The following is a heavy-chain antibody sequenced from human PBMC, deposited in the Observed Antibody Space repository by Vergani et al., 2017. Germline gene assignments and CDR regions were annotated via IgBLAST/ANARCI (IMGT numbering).Heavy chain of an antibody. D-gene: IGHD1-26*01. CDR1: GASIRSSNYY. CDR2: IYYSGST. CDR3: ARGTFLHAFDN. V-gene: IGHV4-39*01. Sequence: QLQLQESGPGLVKPSATLSLTCSVSGASIRSSNYYWGWIRQPPGKGLEWIASIYYSGSTYYNPSLKSRVPISVDTSKNQFSLSLSSVTAADTAVYYCARGTFLHAFDNWGQGTVVTVSS. J-gene: IGHJ3*02.